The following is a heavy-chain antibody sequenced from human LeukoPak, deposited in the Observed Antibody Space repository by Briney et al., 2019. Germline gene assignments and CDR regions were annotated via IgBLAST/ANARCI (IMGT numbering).Heavy chain of an antibody. Sequence: GASVKVSCKASGYTFTGYYMHWVRQAPGQGLAWMGWINPNSGGTNYAQKFQGRVTMTRDTSISTAYMELSRLRSDDTAVYYCARGIGSSWTNWFDPWGQGTLVTVSS. CDR1: GYTFTGYY. CDR2: INPNSGGT. D-gene: IGHD6-13*01. V-gene: IGHV1-2*02. J-gene: IGHJ5*02. CDR3: ARGIGSSWTNWFDP.